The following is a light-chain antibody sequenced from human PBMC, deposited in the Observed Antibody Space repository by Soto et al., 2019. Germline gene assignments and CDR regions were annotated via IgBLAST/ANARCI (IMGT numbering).Light chain of an antibody. CDR3: QQTNSFSLT. V-gene: IGKV1-12*01. Sequence: DLQMTQSPSSVSASVGDRVTITCRASQDVSNWLAWYQQKPGKAPKLLVYTASSLKSGVPSRFSGSGSGTDFTLTISSLHPEDFATYYCQQTNSFSLTFGGGTKVEIK. J-gene: IGKJ4*01. CDR2: TAS. CDR1: QDVSNW.